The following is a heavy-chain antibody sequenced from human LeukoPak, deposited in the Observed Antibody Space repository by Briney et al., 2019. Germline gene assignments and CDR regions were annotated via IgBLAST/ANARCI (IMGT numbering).Heavy chain of an antibody. D-gene: IGHD3-10*01. CDR2: IYPNSGGT. V-gene: IGHV1-2*02. J-gene: IGHJ3*02. CDR1: GYTFTAYY. CDR3: ARSAGRAAFDI. Sequence: ASVKVSCKASGYTFTAYYMHWVRQAPGQGLEWMGWIYPNSGGTNYARKFRGRVTMTRDTPISTAYMELSRLRSDDTAVYYCARSAGRAAFDIWGQGTMVTVSS.